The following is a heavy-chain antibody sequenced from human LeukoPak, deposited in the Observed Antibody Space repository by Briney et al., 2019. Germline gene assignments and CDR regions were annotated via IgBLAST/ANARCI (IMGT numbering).Heavy chain of an antibody. V-gene: IGHV1-69*13. J-gene: IGHJ5*02. CDR2: IIPIFGTA. CDR1: GGTFSSYA. CDR3: AKGYGSSWANWFDP. D-gene: IGHD6-13*01. Sequence: SVKVSCKASGGTFSSYAISWVRQAPGQGLEWMGGIIPIFGTANYAQKFQGRVTITADESTSTAYMELSSLRSEDTAVYYCAKGYGSSWANWFDPWGQGILVTVPS.